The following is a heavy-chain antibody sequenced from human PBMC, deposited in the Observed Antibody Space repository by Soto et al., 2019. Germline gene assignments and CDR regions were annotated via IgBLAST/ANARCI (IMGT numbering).Heavy chain of an antibody. V-gene: IGHV1-46*03. Sequence: ASVKVSCKASGYTFTSYYMHWVRQAPGQGLECMGIINPSGGSTSYAQKFQGRVTMTRDTSTSTVYMELSSLRSEDTAVYYCARETMTTVNNDAFDIWGQGTMVTVSS. CDR3: ARETMTTVNNDAFDI. CDR1: GYTFTSYY. CDR2: INPSGGST. J-gene: IGHJ3*02. D-gene: IGHD4-17*01.